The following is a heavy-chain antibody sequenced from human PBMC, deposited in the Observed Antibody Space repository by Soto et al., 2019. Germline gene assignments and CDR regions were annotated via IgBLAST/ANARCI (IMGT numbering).Heavy chain of an antibody. CDR1: GFTFSSYA. Sequence: GGSLRLSCAASGFTFSSYAMHWVRQAPGKGLEWVAGISNDGRNKYYADSVKGRFTISRDNTKNTLYLQIDSLRAEDTAVYYCARDLGGWYPHLDYWGQGTPVTVSS. D-gene: IGHD6-19*01. J-gene: IGHJ4*02. V-gene: IGHV3-30*04. CDR2: ISNDGRNK. CDR3: ARDLGGWYPHLDY.